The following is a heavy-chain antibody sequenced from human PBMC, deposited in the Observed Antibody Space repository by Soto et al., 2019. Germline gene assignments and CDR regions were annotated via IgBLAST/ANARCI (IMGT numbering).Heavy chain of an antibody. CDR3: ARGAIFGVLRGQFNYNWFDP. D-gene: IGHD3-3*01. Sequence: SVKVSCKASGGTLSSYAISWVRQAPGQGLEWMGGIIPIFGTANYAQKFQGRVTITADESTSTAYMELSSLRSEDTAVYYCARGAIFGVLRGQFNYNWFDPWGQGTLVTVS. V-gene: IGHV1-69*13. CDR1: GGTLSSYA. CDR2: IIPIFGTA. J-gene: IGHJ5*02.